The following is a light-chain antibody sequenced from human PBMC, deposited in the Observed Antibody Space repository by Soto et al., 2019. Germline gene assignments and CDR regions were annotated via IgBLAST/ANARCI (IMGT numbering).Light chain of an antibody. V-gene: IGKV4-1*01. CDR2: WAS. J-gene: IGKJ3*01. Sequence: DIVMTQSPDSLGVSLGERATINCQSSQSVLYSSNNKNYLAWYQQKPGQPPKLLIYWASTRESGVPDRFSGSGSGTDFTLTISSLQAEDVAVYFCQQYYTIPFTFGPGTKVDFK. CDR1: QSVLYSSNNKNY. CDR3: QQYYTIPFT.